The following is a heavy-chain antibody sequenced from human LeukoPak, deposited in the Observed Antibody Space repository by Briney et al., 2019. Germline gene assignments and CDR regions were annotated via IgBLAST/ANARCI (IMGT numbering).Heavy chain of an antibody. CDR3: ARRQASCSNGVCYTLYDMDV. CDR1: GYSFTSYW. V-gene: IGHV5-51*01. J-gene: IGHJ6*02. CDR2: IYPGDSDT. D-gene: IGHD2-8*01. Sequence: GESLKISCKGSGYSFTSYWIGWVRQMPGKSLEWMGIIYPGDSDTRYSPSFQGQVTISADKSISTAYLQWSSLKASDTAMYYCARRQASCSNGVCYTLYDMDVWGQGTTVTVSS.